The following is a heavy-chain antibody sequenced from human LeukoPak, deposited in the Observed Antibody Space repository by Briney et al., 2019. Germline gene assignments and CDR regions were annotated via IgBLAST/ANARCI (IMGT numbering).Heavy chain of an antibody. J-gene: IGHJ3*02. V-gene: IGHV3-48*03. Sequence: GGSLRLSCAASGFTFSSYEMNWVRQAPGKGLEWVSYISSSGSTIYYADSVKGRFTISRDNAKISLYLQMNSLRAEDTAVYYCARDQWESAFDIWGQGTMVTVSS. CDR3: ARDQWESAFDI. CDR2: ISSSGSTI. CDR1: GFTFSSYE. D-gene: IGHD1-26*01.